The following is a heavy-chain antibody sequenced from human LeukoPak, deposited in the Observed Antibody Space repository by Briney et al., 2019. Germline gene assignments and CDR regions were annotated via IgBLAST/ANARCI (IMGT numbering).Heavy chain of an antibody. CDR1: GYPISSGYY. J-gene: IGHJ4*02. Sequence: SETLSLTCTVSGYPISSGYYWGWIRQPPGKGLEWIGEINHSGSTNYNPSLKSRVTISVDTSKNQFSLKLSSVTAADTAVYYCARGPPTLTGYSSGWGDLDYWGQGTLVTVSS. D-gene: IGHD6-19*01. V-gene: IGHV4-38-2*02. CDR2: INHSGST. CDR3: ARGPPTLTGYSSGWGDLDY.